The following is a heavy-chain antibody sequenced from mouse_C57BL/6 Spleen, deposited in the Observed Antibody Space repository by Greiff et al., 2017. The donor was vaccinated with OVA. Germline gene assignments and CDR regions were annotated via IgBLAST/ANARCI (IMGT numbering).Heavy chain of an antibody. V-gene: IGHV1-43*01. CDR3: ARREDYGSSYEY. J-gene: IGHJ2*01. CDR1: GYSFTGYY. CDR2: INPSTGGT. Sequence: EVQLQESGPELVKPGASVKISCKASGYSFTGYYMHWVKQSSEKSLEWIGEINPSTGGTSYNQKFKGKATLTVDKSSSTAYMQLKSLTSEDSAVYYCARREDYGSSYEYWGQGTTLTVSS. D-gene: IGHD1-1*01.